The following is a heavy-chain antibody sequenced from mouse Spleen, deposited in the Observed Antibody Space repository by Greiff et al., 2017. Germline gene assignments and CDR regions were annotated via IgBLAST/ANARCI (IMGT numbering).Heavy chain of an antibody. CDR3: ARSNYFDY. V-gene: IGHV1-61*01. Sequence: QVQLQQSGPELVRPGSSVKLSCKASGYTFTSYWMDWVKQRPGQGLEWIGNIYPSDSETHYNQKFKDKATLTVDKSSSTAYMQLSSLTSEDSAVYYCARSNYFDYWGQGTTLTVSS. CDR1: GYTFTSYW. J-gene: IGHJ2*01. CDR2: IYPSDSET.